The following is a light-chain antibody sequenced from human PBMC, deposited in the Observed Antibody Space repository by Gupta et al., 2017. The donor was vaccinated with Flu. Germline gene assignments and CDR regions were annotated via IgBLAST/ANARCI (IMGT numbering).Light chain of an antibody. J-gene: IGKJ5*01. Sequence: EIVLTQSPGTLSLSPGERATLSCRASQSAGSYLAWYQQRPGQAPRLRICDASNRATAIPDRLSGSGSGTDFTRTSSSIESEDFETYFGQHRNSFGQGTRLEIK. CDR3: QHRNS. CDR2: DAS. V-gene: IGKV3-11*01. CDR1: QSAGSY.